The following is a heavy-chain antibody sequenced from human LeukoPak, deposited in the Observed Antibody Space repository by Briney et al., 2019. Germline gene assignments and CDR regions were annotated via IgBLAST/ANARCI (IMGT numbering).Heavy chain of an antibody. CDR3: ARDSSLTY. CDR2: ITSSSSYI. D-gene: IGHD6-13*01. V-gene: IGHV3-21*01. CDR1: GFTFSSYT. Sequence: GGSLRLSCAASGFTFSSYTMNWVRQAPGKGPEWVSSITSSSSYIYYADSVKGRFTISRDNARNSLYLQMNSLRAEDTALYYCARDSSLTYWGQGTLVTVSS. J-gene: IGHJ4*02.